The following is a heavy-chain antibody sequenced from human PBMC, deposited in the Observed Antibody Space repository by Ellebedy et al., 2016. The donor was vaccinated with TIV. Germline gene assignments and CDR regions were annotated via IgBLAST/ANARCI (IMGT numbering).Heavy chain of an antibody. CDR3: ARDGEYYGSGTYGITGFFDY. CDR1: GFIFSDYY. V-gene: IGHV3-11*05. Sequence: GGSLRLXXAASGFIFSDYYMNWFRQVPGKGLEWVAYISGSNSNTKYADSVKGRFTISRDNTNNSLYLQMNSLRAEDTAVYFCARDGEYYGSGTYGITGFFDYWGQGSLVTVSS. J-gene: IGHJ4*02. D-gene: IGHD3-10*01. CDR2: ISGSNSNT.